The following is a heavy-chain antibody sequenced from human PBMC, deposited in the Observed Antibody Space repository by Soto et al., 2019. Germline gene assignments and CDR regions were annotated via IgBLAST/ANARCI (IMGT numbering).Heavy chain of an antibody. Sequence: PSETLSLTCNVSGGSIRTSYWTWIRQPPGKGLEWIGYIYHTGSTHYNPSLRSRVTMSVDTSKNQFSLRLSSVTAADTAVYYCARHPISYSDVLTGQIVYPEFNCIDPWGQGTLVTVS. CDR3: ARHPISYSDVLTGQIVYPEFNCIDP. J-gene: IGHJ5*02. D-gene: IGHD3-9*01. CDR1: GGSIRTSY. CDR2: IYHTGST. V-gene: IGHV4-59*08.